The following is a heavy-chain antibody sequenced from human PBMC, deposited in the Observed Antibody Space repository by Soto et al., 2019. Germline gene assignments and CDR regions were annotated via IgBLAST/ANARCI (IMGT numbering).Heavy chain of an antibody. CDR3: PAATWGSAWSYYFDY. CDR1: GLTFTSSA. D-gene: IGHD6-19*01. V-gene: IGHV1-58*01. CDR2: IVVGSGNT. J-gene: IGHJ4*02. Sequence: SAEVFCKASGLTFTSSALQFVREARGQRLEWIGWIVVGSGNTNYAQKFQERVTITRDMSTSTAYMELSSLRSEDTAVYYCPAATWGSAWSYYFDYWGQGTMVTVSS.